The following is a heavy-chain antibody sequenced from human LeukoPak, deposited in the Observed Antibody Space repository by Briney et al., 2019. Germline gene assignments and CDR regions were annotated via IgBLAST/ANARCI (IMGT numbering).Heavy chain of an antibody. CDR1: GGSISSSSYY. D-gene: IGHD5-12*01. CDR3: ASEDSGYEPRPFDY. J-gene: IGHJ4*02. V-gene: IGHV4-39*07. CDR2: IYYSGST. Sequence: SETLSLTCTVSGGSISSSSYYWGWIRQPPGKGLDWIGSIYYSGSTYYNPSLKSRVTISVDTPKNQFSLKLSSVTAADTAVYYCASEDSGYEPRPFDYWGQGTLVTVSS.